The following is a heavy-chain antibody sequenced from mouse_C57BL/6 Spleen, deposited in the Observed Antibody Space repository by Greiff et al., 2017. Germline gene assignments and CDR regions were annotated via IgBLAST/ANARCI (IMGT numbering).Heavy chain of an antibody. J-gene: IGHJ3*01. CDR3: ATDSSGYGEAY. CDR2: ISYDGSN. V-gene: IGHV3-6*01. CDR1: GYSITSGYY. D-gene: IGHD3-2*02. Sequence: EVQVVESGPGLVKPSQSLSLTCSVTGYSITSGYYWNWIRQFPGNKLEWMGYISYDGSNNYNPSLKNRISITRDTSKNQFFLKLNSVTTEDTATYYCATDSSGYGEAYWGQGTLVTVSA.